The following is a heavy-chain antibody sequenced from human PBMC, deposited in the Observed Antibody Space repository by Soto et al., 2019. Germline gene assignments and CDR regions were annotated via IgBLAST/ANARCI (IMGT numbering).Heavy chain of an antibody. CDR1: GFTVSNNF. J-gene: IGHJ4*02. CDR3: ARDGNGQRGSPH. Sequence: QLVESGGGLIQAGGSLRLSCAVSGFTVSNNFMMWVRQAPGKGLEWVSLIYSGGSISYADSVKGRFTNSRDGSMNMLYLQMNSLTAEDTAVYYCARDGNGQRGSPHWGQGTLVTVSS. V-gene: IGHV3-53*02. D-gene: IGHD3-16*01. CDR2: IYSGGSI.